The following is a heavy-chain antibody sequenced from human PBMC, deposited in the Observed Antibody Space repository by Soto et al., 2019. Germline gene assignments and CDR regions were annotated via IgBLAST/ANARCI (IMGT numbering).Heavy chain of an antibody. CDR2: ISTSGGNR. J-gene: IGHJ4*02. V-gene: IGHV3-23*01. CDR1: GFTYTHYA. Sequence: EVRLLESGGGLVQPGGSLRLSCAASGFTYTHYAMTWVRQTPGKGLEWVSTISTSGGNRYYADSVKGRLTISRDNSENTVYLQMNSLRVDDTALYYCAKERAARGIDYWGPGTLVTVSS. CDR3: AKERAARGIDY. D-gene: IGHD6-6*01.